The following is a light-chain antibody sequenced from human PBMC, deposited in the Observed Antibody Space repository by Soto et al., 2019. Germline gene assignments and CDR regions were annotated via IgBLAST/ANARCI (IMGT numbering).Light chain of an antibody. J-gene: IGLJ2*01. CDR2: QDN. Sequence: SYERTQPPSVSVSPGQTASITCSGDKLGDKYACWYQQKPGQSPILVIYQDNKRPSGIPERFSGSNSGNTVTLTISGAQSMDEADYYCQVWDSAAVVFGGGTKLTVL. CDR3: QVWDSAAVV. CDR1: KLGDKY. V-gene: IGLV3-1*01.